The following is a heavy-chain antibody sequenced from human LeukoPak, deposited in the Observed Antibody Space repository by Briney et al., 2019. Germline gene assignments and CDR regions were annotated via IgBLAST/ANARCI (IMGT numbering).Heavy chain of an antibody. CDR2: INHSGST. J-gene: IGHJ5*02. CDR3: ARGARFDP. CDR1: GGSFSDYY. V-gene: IGHV4-34*01. Sequence: PSETLSLTCAVYGGSFSDYYWSWIRQPPGKGLEWIGEINHSGSTNYNPSLKSQVTISVDTSKNQFSLKLSSVTAADTAVYYCARGARFDPWGQGTLVTVSS.